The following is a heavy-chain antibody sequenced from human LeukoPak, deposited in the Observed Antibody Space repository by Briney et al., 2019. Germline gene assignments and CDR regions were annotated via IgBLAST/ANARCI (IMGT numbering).Heavy chain of an antibody. J-gene: IGHJ5*01. CDR3: ARTYITSLPYGDYVWFDY. Sequence: PSETLSLTCTVSGGSISSYYWSWIRQPPGKGLEWIGYIYYSGSTNYKSSLKSRVTISLDTSKSQFSLTLNSVTSADTAVYYCARTYITSLPYGDYVWFDYWGQGTLVTVSS. V-gene: IGHV4-59*01. D-gene: IGHD4-17*01. CDR2: IYYSGST. CDR1: GGSISSYY.